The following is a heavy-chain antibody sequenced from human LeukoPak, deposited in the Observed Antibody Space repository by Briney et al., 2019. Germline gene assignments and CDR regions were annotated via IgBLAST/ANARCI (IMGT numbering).Heavy chain of an antibody. CDR1: GYSISSGYY. CDR3: ARGVGYSGYPYFDY. J-gene: IGHJ4*02. V-gene: IGHV4-38-2*01. D-gene: IGHD5-12*01. Sequence: SETLSLTCAVSGYSISSGYYWGWIRQPPGKGLEWIGSNYHSGSTYYNPSLKSRVTISVDTSKNQFSLKLSSVTAADTAVYYCARGVGYSGYPYFDYWGQGTLVTVSS. CDR2: NYHSGST.